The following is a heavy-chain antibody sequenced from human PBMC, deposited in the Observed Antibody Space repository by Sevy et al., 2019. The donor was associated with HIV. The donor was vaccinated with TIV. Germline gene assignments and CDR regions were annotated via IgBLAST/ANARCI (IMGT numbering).Heavy chain of an antibody. Sequence: ASVKVSCKASGYTFTNYYMHWVRQAPGQGLEWMGIINPSGGRTSYAQKFQGRVNMTRDTSTTTVYMELTSLRSEDTAVYYCARADDYNIDYWGQGTLVTVSS. D-gene: IGHD4-4*01. CDR2: INPSGGRT. V-gene: IGHV1-46*01. J-gene: IGHJ4*02. CDR1: GYTFTNYY. CDR3: ARADDYNIDY.